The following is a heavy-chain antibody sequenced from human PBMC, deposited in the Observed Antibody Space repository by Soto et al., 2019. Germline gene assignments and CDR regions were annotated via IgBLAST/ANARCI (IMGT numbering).Heavy chain of an antibody. CDR1: GYTFRSYG. CDR3: ARDWSRYYENSCLIWFYS. Sequence: ASVKVSCKASGYTFRSYGISWVRQAPGQGLEWVGWISAYNGDTHYAPKFQDRITLTTETSTDTAYMELRSLRLDDTAVYYCARDWSRYYENSCLIWFYS. V-gene: IGHV1-18*04. CDR2: ISAYNGDT. J-gene: IGHJ5*01. D-gene: IGHD3-22*01.